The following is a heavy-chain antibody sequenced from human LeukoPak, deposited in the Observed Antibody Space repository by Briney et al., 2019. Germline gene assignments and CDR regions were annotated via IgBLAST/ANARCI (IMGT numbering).Heavy chain of an antibody. D-gene: IGHD2-2*02. CDR1: GGSFSGYY. CDR3: ARLHRRCCSSTSCYRNAFDI. Sequence: SETLSLTCAVYGGSFSGYYWSWIRQPPGKGLEWIGEINHSGSTNYNPSLKSRVTISVDTSKNQFSLKLSSVTAADTAVYYCARLHRRCCSSTSCYRNAFDIWGQGTMVTVSS. J-gene: IGHJ3*02. V-gene: IGHV4-34*01. CDR2: INHSGST.